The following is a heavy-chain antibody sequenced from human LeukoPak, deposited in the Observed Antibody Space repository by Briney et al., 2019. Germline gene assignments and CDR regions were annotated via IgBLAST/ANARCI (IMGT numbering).Heavy chain of an antibody. CDR2: ITRGGDYI. CDR1: GFTFNTFN. CDR3: ARGHYDVLAASYKWTPDY. J-gene: IGHJ4*02. V-gene: IGHV3-21*01. D-gene: IGHD3-9*01. Sequence: GGSLRLSCAASGFTFNTFNMNWVRQAPGKGLEWVSSITRGGDYIYYADSVKGRFTTSRDNAKNSLSLQLNSLRVEDTAVYYCARGHYDVLAASYKWTPDYWGQGTLVTVSS.